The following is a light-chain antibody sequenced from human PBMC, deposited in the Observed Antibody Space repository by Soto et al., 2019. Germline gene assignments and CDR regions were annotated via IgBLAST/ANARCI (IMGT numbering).Light chain of an antibody. J-gene: IGLJ1*01. CDR2: GVT. CDR1: HNDICTYDY. CDR3: SSFTSNRIYV. V-gene: IGLV2-14*03. Sequence: QSALTQPTSVSGSPGQSITISCTGNHNDICTYDYVSWYQQHPGRAPRLLIHGVTTRPSGISDRFSASKSGLTASLTISGLQPEDEADYYCSSFTSNRIYVFGPGTKVTVL.